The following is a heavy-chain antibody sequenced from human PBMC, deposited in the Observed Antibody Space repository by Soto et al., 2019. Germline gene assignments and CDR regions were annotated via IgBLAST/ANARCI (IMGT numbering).Heavy chain of an antibody. D-gene: IGHD4-17*01. CDR2: IYYSGTS. Sequence: QVQLQESGPGLVKPSETLSLTCTVSGGSISPYNWSWIRKPPGKGLEWIGFIYYSGTSKYNPSLKGRVTIEVDTSKNPFSLELSAVTAADTDVYYCARVGGYYGDYPNFDYWGQGALVTVSS. J-gene: IGHJ4*02. CDR1: GGSISPYN. V-gene: IGHV4-59*01. CDR3: ARVGGYYGDYPNFDY.